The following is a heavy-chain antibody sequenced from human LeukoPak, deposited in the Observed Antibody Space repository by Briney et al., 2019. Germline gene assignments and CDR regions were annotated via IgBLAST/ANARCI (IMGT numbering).Heavy chain of an antibody. V-gene: IGHV3-23*01. CDR1: GFTFSSYA. CDR3: ARKITLFGVASHFDY. D-gene: IGHD3-3*01. Sequence: GGSLRLSCAASGFTFSSYAMSWVRQAPGKGLEWVSSISGSGGSTYYADSVKGRFTISRDKSKSTVYLQMNSLRPEDTAVYYCARKITLFGVASHFDYWGQGTLVSVSS. J-gene: IGHJ4*02. CDR2: ISGSGGST.